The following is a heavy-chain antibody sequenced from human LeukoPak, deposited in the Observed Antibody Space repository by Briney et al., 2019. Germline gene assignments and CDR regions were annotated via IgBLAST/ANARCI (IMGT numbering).Heavy chain of an antibody. CDR1: GFTFSDYY. CDR2: ISSSGSTI. J-gene: IGHJ6*02. D-gene: IGHD2-2*01. Sequence: PGGSLRLSSAASGFTFSDYYMSWIRQAPGKGLEWVSYISSSGSTIYYADSVKGRFTISRDNAKNSLYLQMNSLRAEDTAVYYCARDRYCSSTSCYDTYSIYYYGMDVWGQGTTVTVSS. V-gene: IGHV3-11*01. CDR3: ARDRYCSSTSCYDTYSIYYYGMDV.